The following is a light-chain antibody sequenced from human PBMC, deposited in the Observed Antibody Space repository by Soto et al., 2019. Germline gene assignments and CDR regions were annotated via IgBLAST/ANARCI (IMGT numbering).Light chain of an antibody. J-gene: IGKJ4*01. CDR2: WAS. CDR1: QSVLYSSNNKNY. CDR3: QQYESTPLT. Sequence: DIVMTQSPDSLAVSLGERATINCKSSQSVLYSSNNKNYLAWYQQKPGQPPKLLIYWASTRESGVPDRFSGSGSGTDFTRAISSLQAEDVAVYYCQQYESTPLTFGGGTKVEIK. V-gene: IGKV4-1*01.